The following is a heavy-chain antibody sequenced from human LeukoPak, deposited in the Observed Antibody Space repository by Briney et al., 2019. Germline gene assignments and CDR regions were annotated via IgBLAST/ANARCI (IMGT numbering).Heavy chain of an antibody. CDR2: IYYSGSA. Sequence: SETLSLTCTVSGGSISSYYWSWIRQPPGKGLEWIGYIYYSGSANYNPSLKSRVTISVDTSKNQFSLKLSSVTAADTAVYYCARKGGYFDYWGQGTLVTVSS. V-gene: IGHV4-59*01. CDR3: ARKGGYFDY. J-gene: IGHJ4*02. CDR1: GGSISSYY.